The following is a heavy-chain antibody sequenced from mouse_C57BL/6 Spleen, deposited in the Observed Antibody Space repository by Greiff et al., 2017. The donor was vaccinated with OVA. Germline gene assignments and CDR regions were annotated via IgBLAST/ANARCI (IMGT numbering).Heavy chain of an antibody. CDR2: IYPGDGDT. CDR3: ARGGILGSSGYFDV. J-gene: IGHJ1*03. Sequence: QVQLQQSGPELVKPGASVKISCKASGYALSSSWMNWVKQRPGKGLEWIGRIYPGDGDTNYNGKFKGKATLTADKSSSTAYMQLSSLTSEDSAVYFCARGGILGSSGYFDVWGTGTTVTVSS. CDR1: GYALSSSW. V-gene: IGHV1-82*01. D-gene: IGHD1-1*01.